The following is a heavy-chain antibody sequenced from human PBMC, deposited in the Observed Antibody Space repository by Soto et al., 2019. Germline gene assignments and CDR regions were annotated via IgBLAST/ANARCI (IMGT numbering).Heavy chain of an antibody. V-gene: IGHV4-31*03. CDR1: GGSISSGGYY. D-gene: IGHD3-16*01. J-gene: IGHJ6*02. CDR3: ARGGSSMGAYYYYGMDV. CDR2: IYYSGST. Sequence: PSETLSLTCTVSGGSISSGGYYWSWIRQHPGKGLEWIGYIYYSGSTYYNTSLKSRVTISVDTSKNQFSLKLSSVTAADTAVYYCARGGSSMGAYYYYGMDVWGQGTTVTVSS.